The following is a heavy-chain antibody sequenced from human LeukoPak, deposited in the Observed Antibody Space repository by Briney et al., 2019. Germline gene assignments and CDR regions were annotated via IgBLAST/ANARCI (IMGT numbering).Heavy chain of an antibody. CDR3: ARHKGCSSTSCYCDY. Sequence: PSETLSLTCTVSGGSISSSSYYWGWIRQPPGKGLEWIGSIYYSGSTYYNPSLKSRVTISVDTSKNQFSLKLSSVTAADTAVYYCARHKGCSSTSCYCDYWGQGTLVTVSS. V-gene: IGHV4-39*01. CDR2: IYYSGST. D-gene: IGHD2-2*01. CDR1: GGSISSSSYY. J-gene: IGHJ4*02.